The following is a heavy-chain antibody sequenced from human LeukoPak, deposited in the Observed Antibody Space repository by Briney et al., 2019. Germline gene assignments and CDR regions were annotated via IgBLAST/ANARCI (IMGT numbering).Heavy chain of an antibody. J-gene: IGHJ4*02. CDR2: ISVYNGIT. D-gene: IGHD4-17*01. CDR1: GYTFTSYG. CDR3: ARGPPVFTVSRGDY. V-gene: IGHV1-18*01. Sequence: GSVKLSCKASGYTFTSYGINWVRQAPGQGLEWMGWISVYNGITNYPQILQGRVTMTADRSTSTAYMELRSLRSDDTAVYYCARGPPVFTVSRGDYWGQGTLVTVSS.